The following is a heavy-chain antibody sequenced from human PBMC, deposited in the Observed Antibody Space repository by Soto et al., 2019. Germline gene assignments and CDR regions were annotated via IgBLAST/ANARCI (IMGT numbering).Heavy chain of an antibody. D-gene: IGHD1-1*01. J-gene: IGHJ3*01. CDR1: GFSLNTHEVC. CDR2: ISWNDER. V-gene: IGHV2-5*01. Sequence: SGPTLVHPTQTITLTCTFSGFSLNTHEVCVGWLLQPPGKALEWVAFISWNDERRYSPSLKSRLTITKDTSKNLVVLTMTNVDPADTGTYFCAHRPPRYSTAWLAFDFWAKGQWSPSPQ. CDR3: AHRPPRYSTAWLAFDF.